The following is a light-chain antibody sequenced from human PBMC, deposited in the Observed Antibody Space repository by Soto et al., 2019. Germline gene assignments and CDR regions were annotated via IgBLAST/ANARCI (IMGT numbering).Light chain of an antibody. CDR2: DAS. V-gene: IGKV3-11*01. Sequence: EIVLTQSPATLSLSPGERATLSCRASQSVSRFLAWYQQKPGQAPRLLIYDASNRATGIPARFSGSGSGTDFTLTISSLEPEDFAVYYCQQRANWSWTFGQGTKVEV. CDR3: QQRANWSWT. J-gene: IGKJ1*01. CDR1: QSVSRF.